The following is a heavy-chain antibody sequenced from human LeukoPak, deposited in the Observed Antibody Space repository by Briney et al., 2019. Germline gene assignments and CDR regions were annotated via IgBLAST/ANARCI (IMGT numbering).Heavy chain of an antibody. D-gene: IGHD3-16*02. V-gene: IGHV7-4-1*02. CDR2: INTNTGNP. Sequence: ASVKVSCKAYGYTFTSYAMNWVRQAPGQGLEWMGWINTNTGNPTYAQGFTGRFVFSLDTSVSTAYLQISSLKAEDTAVYYCARDSTIYDYVWGSYRYEKAFDIWGQGTMVTVSS. CDR3: ARDSTIYDYVWGSYRYEKAFDI. J-gene: IGHJ3*02. CDR1: GYTFTSYA.